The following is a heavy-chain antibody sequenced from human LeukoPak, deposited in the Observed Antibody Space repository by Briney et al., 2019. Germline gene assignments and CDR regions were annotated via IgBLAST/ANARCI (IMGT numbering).Heavy chain of an antibody. CDR2: IYYSGST. CDR1: GGSISSSSYY. J-gene: IGHJ4*02. Sequence: SETLSLTCTVSGGSISSSSYYWGWIRQPPGKGLEWIGSIYYSGSTYYNPSLKSRVTISVDTSKNQFSLKLSSVTAADTAVYYCARIMVRGVDFDYWGQGTLVTVSS. V-gene: IGHV4-39*07. D-gene: IGHD3-10*01. CDR3: ARIMVRGVDFDY.